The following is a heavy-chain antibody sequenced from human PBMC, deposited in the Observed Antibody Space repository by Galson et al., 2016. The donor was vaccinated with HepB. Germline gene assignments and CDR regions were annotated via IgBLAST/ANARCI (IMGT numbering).Heavy chain of an antibody. CDR3: ARDAYFSARRGYFGLDV. Sequence: SETLSLTCTVSGGSVDTSSYYWGWIRQPPGKGLEWIGIIYYGGSTHYNPSLKSRVTISVDTSKNQLSLNLSSVTAADTAVYYCARDAYFSARRGYFGLDVWGQGTTVTVSS. J-gene: IGHJ6*02. V-gene: IGHV4-39*07. CDR1: GGSVDTSSYY. D-gene: IGHD2-21*01. CDR2: IYYGGST.